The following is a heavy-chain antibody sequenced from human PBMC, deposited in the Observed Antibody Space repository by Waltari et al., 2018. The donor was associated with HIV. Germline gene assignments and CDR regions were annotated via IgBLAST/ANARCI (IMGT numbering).Heavy chain of an antibody. Sequence: QVQLVQSRSEVKKPGASVGIACTASGYYFDHFAIHWVRQAPAPRLEWVGSINPGTGYTVVSQNFQGRVTLTADTSATVVYMDLNGLKPGDDCVYYCAREGLMMTFGGIGEFDFWGRGTLVSVSS. J-gene: IGHJ4*02. CDR1: GYYFDHFA. V-gene: IGHV1-3*01. D-gene: IGHD3-16*01. CDR2: INPGTGYT. CDR3: AREGLMMTFGGIGEFDF.